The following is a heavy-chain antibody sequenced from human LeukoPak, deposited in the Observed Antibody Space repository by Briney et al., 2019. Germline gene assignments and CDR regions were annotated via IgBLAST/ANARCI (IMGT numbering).Heavy chain of an antibody. D-gene: IGHD2-15*01. CDR2: IYHSGST. CDR1: GVSISSGGYS. J-gene: IGHJ3*02. Sequence: PSETLSLTCAVSGVSISSGGYSWRWIRQPPGKGLELIGYIYHSGSTYYNPSRNSRATISVDRSKSQSSLKLSSVTAADTAVYYCARECSGGSCYSDAFDIWGQGTMVTVSS. CDR3: ARECSGGSCYSDAFDI. V-gene: IGHV4-30-2*01.